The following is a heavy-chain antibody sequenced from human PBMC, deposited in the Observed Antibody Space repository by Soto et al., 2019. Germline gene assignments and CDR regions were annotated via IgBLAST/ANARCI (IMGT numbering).Heavy chain of an antibody. J-gene: IGHJ4*02. Sequence: SQTLSLTCDISGDSVSSKNAAWNWIRQSPSRGLEWLGRTYYRSKWHSGYAVSIRSRVSISPDTSKNQFSLKLSSVTAADTAVYYCARVAVAGPFDYWGQGTLVTVSS. CDR3: ARVAVAGPFDY. D-gene: IGHD6-19*01. V-gene: IGHV6-1*01. CDR2: TYYRSKWHS. CDR1: GDSVSSKNAA.